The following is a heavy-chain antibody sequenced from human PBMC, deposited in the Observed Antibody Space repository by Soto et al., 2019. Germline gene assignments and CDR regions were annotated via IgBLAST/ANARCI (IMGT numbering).Heavy chain of an antibody. Sequence: GGALRLSCAGSGFTCDDYSMTWFRQAPGKGLEWVGFIRGLAYGGTTEYAASVEGRFTISRDDSKSTAYLQMNSLKIEDTAVYYCTRRLGVIPAVYFDPWGQGTLVTVSS. CDR3: TRRLGVIPAVYFDP. V-gene: IGHV3-49*03. J-gene: IGHJ5*02. CDR2: IRGLAYGGTT. CDR1: GFTCDDYS. D-gene: IGHD3-3*01.